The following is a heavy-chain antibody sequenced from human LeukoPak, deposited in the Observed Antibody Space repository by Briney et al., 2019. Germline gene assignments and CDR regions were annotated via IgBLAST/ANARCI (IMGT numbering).Heavy chain of an antibody. CDR3: ATEVEGDLEDY. CDR2: IKQDGSEK. Sequence: GGSLRLSCAASGFTFTSYAMSWVRQAPGKGLEWVANIKQDGSEKYYVDSVKGRFTISRDNAKNSLYLQMNSLRAEDTAVYYCATEVEGDLEDYWGQGTLVTVSS. J-gene: IGHJ4*02. CDR1: GFTFTSYA. D-gene: IGHD2-21*02. V-gene: IGHV3-7*03.